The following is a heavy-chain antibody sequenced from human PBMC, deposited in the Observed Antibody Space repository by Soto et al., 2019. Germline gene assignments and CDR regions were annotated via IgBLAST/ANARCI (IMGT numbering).Heavy chain of an antibody. V-gene: IGHV4-31*03. CDR2: IYYNGSP. D-gene: IGHD5-18*01. Sequence: SETLSLTCTVSGGSIISGGYYWSWIRQHPGKGLEWIGYIYYNGSPYYNPSLKSRVTISLDTSKNQFSMNLRSETAADTAVYYCARVGRIQLWLRFDPWGQGTLVTVSS. J-gene: IGHJ5*02. CDR3: ARVGRIQLWLRFDP. CDR1: GGSIISGGYY.